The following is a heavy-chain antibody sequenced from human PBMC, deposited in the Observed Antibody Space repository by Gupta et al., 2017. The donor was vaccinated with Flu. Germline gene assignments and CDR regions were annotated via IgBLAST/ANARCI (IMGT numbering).Heavy chain of an antibody. CDR2: LKQDGSDQ. CDR1: GFSVSHYW. D-gene: IGHD4-4*01. J-gene: IGHJ5*02. CDR3: ARGSHDSKYRCFET. V-gene: IGHV3-7*01. Sequence: SGFSVSHYWMSWVRHITGKGLEWVATLKQDGSDQDYVDSVKGRFTISRDSAKNSLYLQMNGLRVEDTAVYYCARGSHDSKYRCFETWGQGTRVTVSS.